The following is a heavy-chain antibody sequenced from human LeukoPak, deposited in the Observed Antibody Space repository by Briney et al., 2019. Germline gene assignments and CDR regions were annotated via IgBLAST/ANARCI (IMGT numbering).Heavy chain of an antibody. J-gene: IGHJ4*02. D-gene: IGHD3-3*01. CDR3: AREPYDFWSGYPLLSWVLDY. V-gene: IGHV3-30*04. CDR2: ISYDGSNK. Sequence: GRSLRLSCAASGFTFSSYAMHWVRQAPGKGLEWVAVISYDGSNKYYADSVKGRFTISRDNSKNTLYLQMNSLRAEDTAVYYCAREPYDFWSGYPLLSWVLDYWGRGTLVTVSS. CDR1: GFTFSSYA.